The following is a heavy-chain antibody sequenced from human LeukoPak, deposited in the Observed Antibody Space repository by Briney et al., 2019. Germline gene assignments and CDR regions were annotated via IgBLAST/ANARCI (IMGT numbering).Heavy chain of an antibody. CDR3: AKTMVRGVTQYYFDD. D-gene: IGHD3-10*01. V-gene: IGHV1-18*01. Sequence: ASVNVSCKASGYTLTRYSISWVRQAPGQGLEWVGWISPYNGNTNYAQKLQGRVTMNTDTSTSTAYMELRSLRSDDTAVYYCAKTMVRGVTQYYFDDWGQGPLVTVSS. CDR1: GYTLTRYS. CDR2: ISPYNGNT. J-gene: IGHJ4*02.